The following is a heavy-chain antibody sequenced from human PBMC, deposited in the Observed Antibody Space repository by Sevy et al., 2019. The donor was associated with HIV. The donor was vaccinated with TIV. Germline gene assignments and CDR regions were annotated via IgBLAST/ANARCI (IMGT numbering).Heavy chain of an antibody. J-gene: IGHJ4*02. CDR2: ISGSGSST. CDR3: AKDRSYLRGYCNKGGCYTFDY. V-gene: IGHV3-23*01. CDR1: GFIFGSYG. D-gene: IGHD2-8*01. Sequence: GGSLRLSCSASGFIFGSYGMTWVRQAPGKGLEWVSGISGSGSSTYYAVSVKGRLTISRDNSKNTLYLQMNSLRVEDTDIYYGAKDRSYLRGYCNKGGCYTFDYWGQGTLVTVSS.